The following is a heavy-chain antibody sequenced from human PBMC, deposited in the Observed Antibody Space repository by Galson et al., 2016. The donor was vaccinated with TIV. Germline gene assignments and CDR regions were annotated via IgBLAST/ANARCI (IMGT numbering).Heavy chain of an antibody. CDR1: GGIFSNYG. CDR3: ARGALKYHYDSSGYFFYY. Sequence: SVKVSCKASGGIFSNYGINWVRQAPGQGLEWMGGTIPIFGTAIYAQKFQGRVTITADRSTTTVYMELSSLRSEDTAVYYCARGALKYHYDSSGYFFYYWGQGTLVTVSS. J-gene: IGHJ4*02. D-gene: IGHD3-22*01. CDR2: TIPIFGTA. V-gene: IGHV1-69*06.